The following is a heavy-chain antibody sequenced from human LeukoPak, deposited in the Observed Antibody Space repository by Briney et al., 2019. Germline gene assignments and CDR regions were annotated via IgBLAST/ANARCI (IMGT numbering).Heavy chain of an antibody. CDR2: ISGSGDST. Sequence: PGGSLRLSCAASGFTFSSYAMSWVRQAPGKGLEWVSAISGSGDSTYYADSVKGRFTNSRDNSKNTLYLQMNSLRAEDTAVYYCGVDIVVVPGAPNWFDPWGQGTLATVSS. V-gene: IGHV3-23*01. CDR3: GVDIVVVPGAPNWFDP. D-gene: IGHD2-2*01. CDR1: GFTFSSYA. J-gene: IGHJ5*02.